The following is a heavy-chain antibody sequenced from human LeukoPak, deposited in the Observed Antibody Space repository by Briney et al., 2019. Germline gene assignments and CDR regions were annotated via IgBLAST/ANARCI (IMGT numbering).Heavy chain of an antibody. CDR3: ARALLWFGEPSHIDY. CDR2: ITAYNDNT. CDR1: GYTFTSYG. D-gene: IGHD3-10*01. J-gene: IGHJ4*02. Sequence: ASVKVSCKASGYTFTSYGISWVRQAPGQGLEWMGWITAYNDNTNYAQKLQGRVTMTTDTSTSTAYMELRSLRSEDTAVYYCARALLWFGEPSHIDYWGQGTLVTASS. V-gene: IGHV1-18*01.